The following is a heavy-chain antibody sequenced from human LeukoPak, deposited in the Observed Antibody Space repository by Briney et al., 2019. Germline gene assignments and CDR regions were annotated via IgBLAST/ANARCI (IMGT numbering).Heavy chain of an antibody. D-gene: IGHD3-22*01. CDR2: IYYSGST. V-gene: IGHV4-59*12. J-gene: IGHJ5*02. Sequence: PSETLSLTCTVSGGSISSYYWSWIRQPPGKGLEWIGYIYYSGSTNYNPSLKSRVTISVDTSKNQFSLKLSSVTAADTAVYYCARDSDYYDSSGYWPHHFDPWGQGTLVTVSS. CDR3: ARDSDYYDSSGYWPHHFDP. CDR1: GGSISSYY.